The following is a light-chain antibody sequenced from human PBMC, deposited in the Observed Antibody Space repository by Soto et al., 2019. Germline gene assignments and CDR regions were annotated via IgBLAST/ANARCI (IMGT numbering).Light chain of an antibody. J-gene: IGKJ2*01. CDR3: QQYNSYSPDT. V-gene: IGKV1-5*03. Sequence: DIQMTQSPSTLSASVGDRVTITCRASQSISSWLAWYQQKPGKAPKLLIYKASSLESGVPSRFSGSGSGTEYTLYISSLQPDDVATYYCQQYNSYSPDTFGQGTKLEIK. CDR2: KAS. CDR1: QSISSW.